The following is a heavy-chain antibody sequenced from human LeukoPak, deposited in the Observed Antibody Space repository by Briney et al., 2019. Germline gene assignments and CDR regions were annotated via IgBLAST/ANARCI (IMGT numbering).Heavy chain of an antibody. CDR3: ARDNYDSSGPYYFDY. Sequence: GGSLRLSCAASGFTFSSYSMNWVRQAPGKGLEWVSYISSSSSTIYYADSVKGRFTISRDNARNSLYLQMNSLRAEDTAVYYCARDNYDSSGPYYFDYWGQGTLVTVSS. CDR2: ISSSSSTI. CDR1: GFTFSSYS. V-gene: IGHV3-48*04. J-gene: IGHJ4*02. D-gene: IGHD3-22*01.